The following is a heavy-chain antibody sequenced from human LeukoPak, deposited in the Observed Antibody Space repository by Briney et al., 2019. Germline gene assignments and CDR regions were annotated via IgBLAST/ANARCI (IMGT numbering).Heavy chain of an antibody. CDR1: GFTLSSYS. CDR2: ISSSGSTI. V-gene: IGHV3-48*04. D-gene: IGHD2-15*01. CDR3: AREVAAARPGY. J-gene: IGHJ4*02. Sequence: GGSLRLSCAASGFTLSSYSMNWVRQAPGKGLEWVSYISSSGSTIYYADSVKGRFTISRDNAKNSLYLQMNSLRAEDTAVYYCAREVAAARPGYWGQGTLVTVSS.